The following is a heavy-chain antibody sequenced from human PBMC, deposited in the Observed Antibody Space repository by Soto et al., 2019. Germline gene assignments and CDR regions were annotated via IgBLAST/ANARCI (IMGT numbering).Heavy chain of an antibody. CDR1: GFTFSSYW. D-gene: IGHD3-22*01. CDR3: ARDPYYYDSSGYYYDYYYFDY. Sequence: GGSLRLSCAASGFTFSSYWMSWVRQAPGKGLEWVANIKQDGSEKYYVDSVKGRFTISRDNAKNSLYLQMNSLRAEDTAVYYCARDPYYYDSSGYYYDYYYFDYWGQGTLVTVSS. J-gene: IGHJ4*02. V-gene: IGHV3-7*05. CDR2: IKQDGSEK.